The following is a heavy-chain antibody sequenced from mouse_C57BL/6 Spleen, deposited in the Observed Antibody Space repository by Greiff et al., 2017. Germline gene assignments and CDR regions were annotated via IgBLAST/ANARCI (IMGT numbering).Heavy chain of an antibody. CDR2: IDPEDGDT. J-gene: IGHJ2*01. D-gene: IGHD5-1*01. V-gene: IGHV14-1*01. CDR3: TTGSNYLDY. CDR1: GFTFTDYY. Sequence: EVQLQQSGAELVKPGASVKLSCTASGFTFTDYYMHWVKQRPEQGLEWIGRIDPEDGDTDYAPKFQGKATMTADTSSNTAYLQLSSLTSEDTAVYYCTTGSNYLDYWGQGTTLTVSS.